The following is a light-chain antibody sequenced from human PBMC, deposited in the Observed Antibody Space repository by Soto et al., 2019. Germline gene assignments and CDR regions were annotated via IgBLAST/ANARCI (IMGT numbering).Light chain of an antibody. Sequence: SYDLTHPPSVSVAPVQTARITCVGNNIESKSVHWYQQRPGQAPVLVTYVDSDRPSGIPDRFSASTSGNTAALTISRVEAGDEADYYCQVWDTISDDYVFGSGPKVTVL. CDR1: NIESKS. J-gene: IGLJ1*01. CDR2: VDS. CDR3: QVWDTISDDYV. V-gene: IGLV3-21*02.